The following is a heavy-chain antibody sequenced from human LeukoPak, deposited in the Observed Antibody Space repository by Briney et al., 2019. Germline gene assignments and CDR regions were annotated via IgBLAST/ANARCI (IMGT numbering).Heavy chain of an antibody. CDR1: GFILSSYA. J-gene: IGHJ4*02. D-gene: IGHD4-17*01. CDR3: ARDSTTRGVVY. Sequence: GGSLRLSCAASGFILSSYAMHWVRQAPGRGLEFVSAISSTGGSTYYAKSVKGRFTISRDNSKNTLYLQMGSLRAEDMAVYYCARDSTTRGVVYWGQGTLVTVSS. CDR2: ISSTGGST. V-gene: IGHV3-64*01.